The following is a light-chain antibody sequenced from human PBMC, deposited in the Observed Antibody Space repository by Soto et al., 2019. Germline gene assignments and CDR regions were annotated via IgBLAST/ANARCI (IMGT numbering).Light chain of an antibody. CDR3: QHCADYSWM. V-gene: IGKV1-5*03. CDR2: KTS. CDR1: QSLTMW. Sequence: DIPMTQSPSTLSASVGDRVTITCRASQSLTMWLAWYQQKPGKAPNLLIYKTSSLESRVPSRFPGSGSGTEFPLPISSLQPDDFANYYCQHCADYSWMFSQGTKMEI. J-gene: IGKJ1*01.